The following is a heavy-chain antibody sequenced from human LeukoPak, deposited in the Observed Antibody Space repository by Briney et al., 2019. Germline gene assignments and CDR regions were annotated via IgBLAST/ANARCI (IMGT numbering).Heavy chain of an antibody. Sequence: GRSLRLSCAASGFTFSSYGMHWVRQAPGKGLEWVAVISYDGSNKYYADSVKGRFTISRDNSKNTLYLQMNSLRAEDTAVYYCATTGEWFGELSEFDYWGQRTLVTVSS. V-gene: IGHV3-30*03. CDR1: GFTFSSYG. D-gene: IGHD3-10*01. CDR2: ISYDGSNK. J-gene: IGHJ4*02. CDR3: ATTGEWFGELSEFDY.